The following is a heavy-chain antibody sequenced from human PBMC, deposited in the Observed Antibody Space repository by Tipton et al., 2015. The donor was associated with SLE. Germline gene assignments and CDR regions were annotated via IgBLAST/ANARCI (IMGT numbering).Heavy chain of an antibody. Sequence: TLSLTCTVSGGCISSYYWSWIRQPPGKGLEWIGYIYYSGSTNYNPSLKSRVTISVDTSKNQFSLKLSSVTAADTAVYYCARVPAVYYYYMDVWGNGTTVTVSS. CDR2: IYYSGST. D-gene: IGHD2-2*01. CDR3: ARVPAVYYYYMDV. CDR1: GGCISSYY. J-gene: IGHJ6*03. V-gene: IGHV4-59*01.